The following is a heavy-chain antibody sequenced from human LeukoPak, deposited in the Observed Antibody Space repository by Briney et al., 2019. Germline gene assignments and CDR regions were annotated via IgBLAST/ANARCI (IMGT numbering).Heavy chain of an antibody. CDR2: IIPIFATA. Sequence: SVKVSCKASGYTFTSYGISWVRQAPGQGLEWMGGIIPIFATANYAQKFQGRVTITADESTSTAFMELSSLRSEDTAVYYCARGNPRSLLPYYFDYWGQGTLVTVSS. CDR3: ARGNPRSLLPYYFDY. J-gene: IGHJ4*02. CDR1: GYTFTSYG. V-gene: IGHV1-69*13. D-gene: IGHD3-3*01.